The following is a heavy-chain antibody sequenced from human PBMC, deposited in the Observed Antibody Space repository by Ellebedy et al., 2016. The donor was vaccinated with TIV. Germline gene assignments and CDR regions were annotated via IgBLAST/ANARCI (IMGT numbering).Heavy chain of an antibody. CDR3: ARGYSGYHFDY. CDR1: GYGFAHYV. D-gene: IGHD5-12*01. Sequence: ASVKVSXXASGYGFAHYVIHWVRQAPGQGLEWMGWINGGNGVTYYSQKFQGRVTITRDTSATTAYLDVSNLRSEDMAMYYCARGYSGYHFDYWGQGTLVTVAS. J-gene: IGHJ4*02. CDR2: INGGNGVT. V-gene: IGHV1-3*03.